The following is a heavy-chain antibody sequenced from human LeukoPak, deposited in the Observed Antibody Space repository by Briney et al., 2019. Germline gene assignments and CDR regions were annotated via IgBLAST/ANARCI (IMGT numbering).Heavy chain of an antibody. D-gene: IGHD1-1*01. CDR2: INQDGSGK. CDR3: AEGTTG. Sequence: GGSLRLSCATSGFTFSRHWMSWVRQAPGKGLEWVANINQDGSGKYYVDFVKGRFTISRDNAKNSLYLQMNSLRSEDTAIYYCAEGTTGWGQGTLVTVSS. V-gene: IGHV3-7*01. J-gene: IGHJ1*01. CDR1: GFTFSRHW.